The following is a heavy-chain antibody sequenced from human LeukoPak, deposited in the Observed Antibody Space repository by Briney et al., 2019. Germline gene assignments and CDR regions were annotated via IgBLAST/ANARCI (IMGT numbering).Heavy chain of an antibody. Sequence: PGGSLRLSCAASGFTFSSYSMNWVRQAPGKGLEWVSSISSSSSYIYYADSVKGRFTISRDNAKISLYLQMNSLRAEDTAVYYCAREYYDFWSGYYEYYFDYWGQGTLVTVSS. CDR2: ISSSSSYI. D-gene: IGHD3-3*01. V-gene: IGHV3-21*01. CDR1: GFTFSSYS. CDR3: AREYYDFWSGYYEYYFDY. J-gene: IGHJ4*02.